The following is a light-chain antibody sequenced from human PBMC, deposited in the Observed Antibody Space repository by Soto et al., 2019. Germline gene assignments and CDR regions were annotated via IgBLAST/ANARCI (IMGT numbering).Light chain of an antibody. J-gene: IGKJ1*01. Sequence: ETVMTQSPATLSVSPGERATLSCRTSQSVRGHLAWYQQKPGQIPRLLIYATSTRATGTPARFSGTGSETEFTLTISSLQSEDFAVYYCQQYDHWLPAFGQGTKVELK. CDR2: ATS. CDR3: QQYDHWLPA. CDR1: QSVRGH. V-gene: IGKV3-15*01.